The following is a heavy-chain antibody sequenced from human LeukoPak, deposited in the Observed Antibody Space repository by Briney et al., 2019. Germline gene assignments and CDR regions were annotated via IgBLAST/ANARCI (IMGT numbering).Heavy chain of an antibody. CDR2: IYYGGST. D-gene: IGHD4-17*01. J-gene: IGHJ3*02. CDR1: DDSINIHTYY. CDR3: ARDQDYVAAFDI. V-gene: IGHV4-39*07. Sequence: SETLSLTCTVSDDSINIHTYYWGWIRQPPGKGLEWIGSIYYGGSTYYNPSLKSRVTISIDRSKNQFSLKLKSVTAADTAVYYCARDQDYVAAFDIWGQGTMVTVSS.